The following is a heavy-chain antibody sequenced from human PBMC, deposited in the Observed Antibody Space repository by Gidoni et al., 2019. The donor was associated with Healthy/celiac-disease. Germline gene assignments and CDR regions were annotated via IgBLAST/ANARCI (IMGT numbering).Heavy chain of an antibody. D-gene: IGHD6-6*01. CDR2: INRRGST. J-gene: IGHJ4*02. CDR1: GRSFSGYE. CDR3: ASRLGPKYSSSFGIPFYFDY. Sequence: QEQIQQRGAGLLKASETQYRTCYVNGRSFSGYEWSWIRHPPGKGLEGIGEINRRGSTNYTPSLNSRFPISVDTSKNPFSLKLSSVTAADTVVYYCASRLGPKYSSSFGIPFYFDYWGQGTLVPVSS. V-gene: IGHV4-34*02.